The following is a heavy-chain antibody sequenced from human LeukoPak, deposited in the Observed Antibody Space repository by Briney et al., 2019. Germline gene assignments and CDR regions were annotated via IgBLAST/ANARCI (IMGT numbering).Heavy chain of an antibody. V-gene: IGHV4-39*07. J-gene: IGHJ5*02. D-gene: IGHD2-15*01. CDR3: ARVSIPHYCSGGSCTNWFDP. Sequence: SETLSLTCTVSGGSISSSSYYWGWIRQPPGKGLEWIGSIYYSGSTYYNPSLKSRVTISVDTSKNQFSLKLSSVTAADTAVYYCARVSIPHYCSGGSCTNWFDPWGQGTLVTVSS. CDR2: IYYSGST. CDR1: GGSISSSSYY.